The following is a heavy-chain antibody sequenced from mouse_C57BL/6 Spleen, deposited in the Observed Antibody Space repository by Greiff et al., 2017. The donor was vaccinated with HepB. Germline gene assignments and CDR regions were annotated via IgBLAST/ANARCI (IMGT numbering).Heavy chain of an antibody. CDR3: ARPLYGSEAWFAY. J-gene: IGHJ3*01. D-gene: IGHD1-1*01. CDR1: GYTFTSYW. V-gene: IGHV1-53*01. CDR2: INPSNGGT. Sequence: QVQLQQPGTELVKPGASVKLSCKASGYTFTSYWMHWVKQRPGQGLEWIGNINPSNGGTNYNEKFKGKATLTVDKSSSTAYMQLSSLQSEASAVYYGARPLYGSEAWFAYWGQGTLVTVSA.